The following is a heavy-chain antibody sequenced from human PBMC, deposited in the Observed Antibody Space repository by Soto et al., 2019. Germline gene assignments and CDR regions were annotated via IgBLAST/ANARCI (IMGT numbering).Heavy chain of an antibody. Sequence: QVQLQESGPGLVKPSGTLSLTCAVSGGSISSTNWWSWVRQPPGEGLEWIGEIYHSGTTNYTPSLESRVTISMDTSKNQLSLRLGSVTAADTAVYFCARHIAVPTTRGFDYWGQGTLVTVSS. CDR3: ARHIAVPTTRGFDY. J-gene: IGHJ4*02. CDR2: IYHSGTT. CDR1: GGSISSTNW. D-gene: IGHD2-15*01. V-gene: IGHV4-4*02.